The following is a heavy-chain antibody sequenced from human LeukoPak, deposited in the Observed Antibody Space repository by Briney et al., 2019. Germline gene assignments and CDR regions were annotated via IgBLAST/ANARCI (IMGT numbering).Heavy chain of an antibody. V-gene: IGHV1-69*04. CDR3: AREAIRLRLGELSLLGYFDY. CDR2: IIPILGIA. D-gene: IGHD3-16*02. Sequence: SVKVSCKASGGTFSSYAISWVRQAPGQGLEWMGRIIPILGIANYAQKFQGRATITADKSTSTAYMEPSSLRSEDTAVYYCAREAIRLRLGELSLLGYFDYWGQGTLATVSS. J-gene: IGHJ4*02. CDR1: GGTFSSYA.